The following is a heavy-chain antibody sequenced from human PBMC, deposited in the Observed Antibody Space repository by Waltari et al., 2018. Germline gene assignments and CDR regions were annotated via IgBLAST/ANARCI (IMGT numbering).Heavy chain of an antibody. CDR2: FDPEDAET. CDR3: ATRSRFLEWLFPLDY. Sequence: QVQLVQSGAEVKKPGASVKVSCKVSGYTLTELSMHWVRQAPGKGLEWMGGFDPEDAETSYAQKFQGRVTRTEDTSTYAAYMERSSLRSEDTAVYYCATRSRFLEWLFPLDYWGQGTMVTVSS. J-gene: IGHJ3*01. CDR1: GYTLTELS. V-gene: IGHV1-24*01. D-gene: IGHD3-3*01.